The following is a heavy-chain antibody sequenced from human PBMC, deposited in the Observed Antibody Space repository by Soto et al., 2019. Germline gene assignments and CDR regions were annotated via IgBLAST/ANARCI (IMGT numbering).Heavy chain of an antibody. CDR3: ALAAARKFDY. D-gene: IGHD6-13*01. CDR2: ISGSGGST. Sequence: EVQLLESGGGXXXXGGSXXLSCAASGFXXXXXAMSXXXXAPGKGLEWVSAISGSGGSTYYADSVKGRFTISRDNSKNTLYLQMNSLRAEDTAVYYCALAAARKFDYWGQGTLVTVSS. J-gene: IGHJ4*02. V-gene: IGHV3-23*01. CDR1: GFXXXXXA.